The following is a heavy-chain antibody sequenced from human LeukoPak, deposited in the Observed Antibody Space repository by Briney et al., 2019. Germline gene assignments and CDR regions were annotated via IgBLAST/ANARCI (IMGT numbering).Heavy chain of an antibody. CDR3: AGGYPGRYDSSGYYRPAVY. CDR1: GYTFSSYW. Sequence: GGSLRLSCAASGYTFSSYWMSWVRQAPGKGLEWVANIKPDGSEKYYVESVKGRFTITRDNAKNSLYLEMNSLRAEDTAVYYCAGGYPGRYDSSGYYRPAVYWGQGTLVTVSS. CDR2: IKPDGSEK. V-gene: IGHV3-7*01. D-gene: IGHD3-22*01. J-gene: IGHJ4*02.